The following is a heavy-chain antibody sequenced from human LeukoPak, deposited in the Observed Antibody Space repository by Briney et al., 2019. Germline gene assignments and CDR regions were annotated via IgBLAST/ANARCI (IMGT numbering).Heavy chain of an antibody. V-gene: IGHV1-69*05. CDR2: IIPIFGTT. J-gene: IGHJ4*02. Sequence: ASVKVSCKAAGGTFSNYAISWVRQAPGQGLEWMGRIIPIFGTTSYAQKFQGRVTITTDESTSTAYMALSSLRSEDTAVYYCARGGEANYYDTSGYYLYYYWGQGTLVTVSS. CDR3: ARGGEANYYDTSGYYLYYY. CDR1: GGTFSNYA. D-gene: IGHD3-22*01.